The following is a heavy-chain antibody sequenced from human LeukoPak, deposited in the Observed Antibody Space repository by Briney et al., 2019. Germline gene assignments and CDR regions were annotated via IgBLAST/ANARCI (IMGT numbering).Heavy chain of an antibody. J-gene: IGHJ4*02. D-gene: IGHD3-22*01. CDR2: IRYDGSNK. CDR1: GFTFSSYG. CDR3: AKGAPTYSYDSSGYYSFDY. Sequence: TGGSLRLSXAASGFTFSSYGMHWVRQAPGKGLEWVAFIRYDGSNKYYADSVKGRFTISRDNSKNTLYLQMNSLRAEDTAVYYCAKGAPTYSYDSSGYYSFDYWGQGTLVTVSS. V-gene: IGHV3-30*02.